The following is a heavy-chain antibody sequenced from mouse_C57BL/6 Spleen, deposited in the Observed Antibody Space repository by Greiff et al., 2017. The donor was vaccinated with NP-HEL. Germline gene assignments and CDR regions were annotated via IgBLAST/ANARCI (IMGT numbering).Heavy chain of an antibody. CDR3: ARHGYFDV. J-gene: IGHJ1*03. CDR2: ISSGSSTI. Sequence: EVQLVESGGGLVKPGGSLKLSCAASGFTFSDYGMHWVRQAPEKGLEWVAYISSGSSTIYYADTVKGRFTISRDNAKNTLFLQMTSLRSEDTAMYYCARHGYFDVWGTGTTVTVS. V-gene: IGHV5-17*01. CDR1: GFTFSDYG.